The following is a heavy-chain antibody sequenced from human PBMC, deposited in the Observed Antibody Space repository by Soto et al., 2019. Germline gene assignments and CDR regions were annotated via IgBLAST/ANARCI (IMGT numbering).Heavy chain of an antibody. CDR1: GLSLSSSE. CDR3: AREKCIFGVIIINYGMDV. CDR2: ISSSGSTI. D-gene: IGHD3-3*01. V-gene: IGHV3-48*03. J-gene: IGHJ6*02. Sequence: GSLSLSGAASGLSLSSSEMTWVRQAPGKGLEWVSYISSSGSTIYYADSVKGRFTISRDNAKNSLYLQMKSLRAEDTAVYYCAREKCIFGVIIINYGMDVWGQGTTVTVSS.